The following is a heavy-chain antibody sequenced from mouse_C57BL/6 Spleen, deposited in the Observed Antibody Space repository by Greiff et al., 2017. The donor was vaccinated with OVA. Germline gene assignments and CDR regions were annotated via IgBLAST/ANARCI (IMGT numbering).Heavy chain of an antibody. CDR2: INPNNGGT. CDR3: AREPYYGGFAY. J-gene: IGHJ3*01. V-gene: IGHV1-26*01. Sequence: EVQLQQSGPELVKPGASVKISCKASGYTFTDYYMNWVKQSHGKSLEWIGDINPNNGGTSYNQKFKGKATLTVDKSSSTAYMELRSLTSEDSAVYYCAREPYYGGFAYWGQGTLVTVSA. D-gene: IGHD1-2*01. CDR1: GYTFTDYY.